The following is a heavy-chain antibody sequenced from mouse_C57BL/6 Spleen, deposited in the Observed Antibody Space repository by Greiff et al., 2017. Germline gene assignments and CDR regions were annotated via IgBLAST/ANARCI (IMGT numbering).Heavy chain of an antibody. V-gene: IGHV7-1*01. CDR2: SRNKANDYTT. Sequence: EVKVVESGGGLVQSGRSLRLSCATSGFTFSDFYMEWVRQAPGKGLEWIAASRNKANDYTTEYSASVKGRFIVSRDTSQSILYLQMNALRAEDTAIYYCARDGLTIGYFDVWGTGTTVTVSS. CDR1: GFTFSDFY. CDR3: ARDGLTIGYFDV. J-gene: IGHJ1*03.